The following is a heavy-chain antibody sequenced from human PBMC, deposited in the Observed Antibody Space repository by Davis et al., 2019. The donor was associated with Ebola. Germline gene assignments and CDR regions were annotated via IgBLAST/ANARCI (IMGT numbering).Heavy chain of an antibody. D-gene: IGHD2-2*01. CDR1: AVSSNVYY. CDR3: ATGAPTSTSYYLYA. CDR2: INHNSNT. Sequence: SETLSLTCDLSAVSSNVYYWSWIRQPPGTGLEWIGEINHNSNTKHNPSLKSRVTMSVDPSKNRVSLKLTSVTAADTAVYYCATGAPTSTSYYLYAWGQGTLVTVSS. V-gene: IGHV4-34*01. J-gene: IGHJ5*02.